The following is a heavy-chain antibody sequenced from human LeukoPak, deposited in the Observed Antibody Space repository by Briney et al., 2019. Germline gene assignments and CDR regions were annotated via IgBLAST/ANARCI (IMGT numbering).Heavy chain of an antibody. CDR1: GFIFSSYA. Sequence: GGSLRLSCAASGFIFSSYAMSWVRQAPGKGLEWVSGISGSGGSTYYADSVKGRFTISRDNSKNTLYLQMNSLRAEDTAVYYCAKDLVYSSSWEDAFDIWGPGTMVTVSS. J-gene: IGHJ3*02. D-gene: IGHD6-13*01. V-gene: IGHV3-23*01. CDR2: ISGSGGST. CDR3: AKDLVYSSSWEDAFDI.